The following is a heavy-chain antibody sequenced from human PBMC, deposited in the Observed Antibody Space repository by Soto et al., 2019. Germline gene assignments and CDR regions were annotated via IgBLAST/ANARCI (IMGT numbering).Heavy chain of an antibody. D-gene: IGHD2-8*02. CDR3: ARHYCTGGPCYFDY. CDR2: IYSDGIT. V-gene: IGHV4-39*01. CDR1: GDSISSSSYY. J-gene: IGHJ4*02. Sequence: SETLSLTCTVSGDSISSSSYYWGWIRQPPEEGLEWIGTIYSDGITYYNPSLRSRVTISVDTSKNQFSLKLSSVTAADSAVFYCARHYCTGGPCYFDYWGLGTLVTVSS.